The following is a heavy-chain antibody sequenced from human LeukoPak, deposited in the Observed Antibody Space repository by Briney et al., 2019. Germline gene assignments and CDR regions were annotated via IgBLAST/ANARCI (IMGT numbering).Heavy chain of an antibody. CDR3: ARGYYYDSSGYRYFDY. CDR2: IIPILGIA. V-gene: IGHV1-69*04. Sequence: PVKVSCKASGGTFSSYAISWVRQAPGQGLEWMGRIIPILGIANYAQKFQGRVTITADKSTSTAYMELSSLRSEDTAVYYCARGYYYDSSGYRYFDYWGQGTLVTVSS. D-gene: IGHD3-22*01. J-gene: IGHJ4*02. CDR1: GGTFSSYA.